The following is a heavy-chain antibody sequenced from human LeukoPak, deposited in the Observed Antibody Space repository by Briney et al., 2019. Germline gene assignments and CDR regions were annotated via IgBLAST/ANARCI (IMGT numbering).Heavy chain of an antibody. CDR1: GYSFTSYG. V-gene: IGHV1-18*04. Sequence: ASAKVSCKASGYSFTSYGISWGRQAPGQRLEWMGWISAYNGNTNYAQKLQGRVTMTTDTSTSTAYMELRSLRSDDTAVYYCARAGLGRGYSYAREGLDYWGQGTLVTVSS. D-gene: IGHD5-18*01. CDR2: ISAYNGNT. J-gene: IGHJ4*02. CDR3: ARAGLGRGYSYAREGLDY.